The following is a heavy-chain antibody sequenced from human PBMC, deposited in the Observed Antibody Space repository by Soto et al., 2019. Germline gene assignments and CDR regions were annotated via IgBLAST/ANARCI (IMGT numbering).Heavy chain of an antibody. V-gene: IGHV1-69*01. CDR1: GGTFSSYA. CDR3: ARAPSWGMVRGVEPGLVESMDV. CDR2: IIPIFGTA. Sequence: QVQLVQSGAEVKKPGSSVKVSCKASGGTFSSYAISWVRQAPGQGLEWMGWIIPIFGTANYAKKFQGRVTITADESTSTAYMDRSSLRSEETAVYYCARAPSWGMVRGVEPGLVESMDVWGQGTTVTVSS. D-gene: IGHD3-10*01. J-gene: IGHJ6*02.